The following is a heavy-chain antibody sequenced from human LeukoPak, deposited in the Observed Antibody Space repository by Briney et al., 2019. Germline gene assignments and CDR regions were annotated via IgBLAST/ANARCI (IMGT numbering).Heavy chain of an antibody. V-gene: IGHV4-4*07. J-gene: IGHJ6*03. CDR3: ARDLVAAAGKGYYYYMDV. CDR1: GGSISSYY. Sequence: SETLSLTCTVSGGSISSYYWSWIRQPAGRGLEWIGRIYTSGSTNYNPSLKSRVTMSVDTSKNQFSLKLSPVTAADTAVYYCARDLVAAAGKGYYYYMDVWGKGTTVTISS. CDR2: IYTSGST. D-gene: IGHD6-13*01.